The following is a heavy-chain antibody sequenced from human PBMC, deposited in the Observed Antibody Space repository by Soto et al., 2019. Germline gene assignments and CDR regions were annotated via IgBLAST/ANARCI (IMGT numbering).Heavy chain of an antibody. CDR1: CYTFTSYG. CDR3: ASGSGSGGSCLEY. CDR2: ISAYNGNT. V-gene: IGHV1-18*01. J-gene: IGHJ4*02. Sequence: ASVKVCCKACCYTFTSYGISLLRHYPGQGLEWMGWISAYNGNTNYAQKLQGRVTMTTDTSTSTAYMELRSLRSDDTAVYYCASGSGSGGSCLEYWGQGTLVTVSS. D-gene: IGHD2-15*01.